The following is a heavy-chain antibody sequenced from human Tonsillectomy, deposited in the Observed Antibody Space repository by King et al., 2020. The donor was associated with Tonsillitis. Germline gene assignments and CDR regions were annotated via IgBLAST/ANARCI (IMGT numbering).Heavy chain of an antibody. V-gene: IGHV4-59*01. J-gene: IGHJ3*02. CDR3: ARDGGYSSGWYDRMDAFDI. Sequence: QLQESGPGLVMPSETLSLTCTVSGGSISTYYWSWIRQPPGKGLEWIAYIYNSGSTNYNPSLKSRVTISVHTSKNQFSLKLNSVTAADTAVYYCARDGGYSSGWYDRMDAFDIWGHGTMVTVSS. CDR1: GGSISTYY. D-gene: IGHD6-19*01. CDR2: IYNSGST.